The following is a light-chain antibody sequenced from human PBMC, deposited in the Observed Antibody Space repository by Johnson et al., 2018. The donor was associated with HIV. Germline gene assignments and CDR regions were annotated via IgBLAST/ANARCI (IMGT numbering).Light chain of an antibody. CDR3: GTWDSSLSAYV. V-gene: IGLV1-51*01. CDR2: DNN. CDR1: SSNIGNNY. J-gene: IGLJ1*01. Sequence: QPVLTQPPSVSAAPGQKVTISCSGSSSNIGNNYVSWYQQLPGTAPKLLIYDNNKRPSVIPDRFSGSKSGTSATLGITGLQTGDEADYYCGTWDSSLSAYVFGTVTKVTVL.